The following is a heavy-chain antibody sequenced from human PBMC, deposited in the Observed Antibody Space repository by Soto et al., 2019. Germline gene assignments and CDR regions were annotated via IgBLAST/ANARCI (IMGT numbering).Heavy chain of an antibody. CDR2: IYHSGST. D-gene: IGHD3-10*01. V-gene: IGHV4-4*02. CDR1: GGSISSSNW. J-gene: IGHJ4*02. Sequence: QVQLQESGPGLVKPSGTLSLTCAVSGGSISSSNWWSWVRQPPGKGLEWIGEIYHSGSTNYNPSLESRVPIAVEKSRNQFSLKLSSVTAADTAVYYCARRWGEGRVDYWGQGTLVTVSS. CDR3: ARRWGEGRVDY.